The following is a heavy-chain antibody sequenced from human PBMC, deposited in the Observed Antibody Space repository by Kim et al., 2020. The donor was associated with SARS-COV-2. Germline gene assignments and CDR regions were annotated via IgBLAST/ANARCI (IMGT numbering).Heavy chain of an antibody. Sequence: GGSLRLSCAASGFNFCSYWMSWVRQAPGKGLEWVANIKEDGSDIYSADSVKGRFTTSRENAKSSLYLQMNSLRADDTAVYYCARYPFDSWGQGTLVTVSS. V-gene: IGHV3-7*01. CDR1: GFNFCSYW. CDR3: ARYPFDS. CDR2: IKEDGSDI. J-gene: IGHJ4*02.